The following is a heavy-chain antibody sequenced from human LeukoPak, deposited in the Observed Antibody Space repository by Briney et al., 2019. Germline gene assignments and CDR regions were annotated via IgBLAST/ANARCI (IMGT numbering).Heavy chain of an antibody. V-gene: IGHV3-53*01. CDR3: ATRGNYFDF. D-gene: IGHD3-16*01. Sequence: HAGGSLRLSCAASGFTVSSNYMSWVRQAPGKGLEWVSVIYSGGTTNYADSVKGRFTISRDNSKNTLFLQMNSLRVEDTAIYYCATRGNYFDFWGQGTLVTVSS. J-gene: IGHJ4*02. CDR2: IYSGGTT. CDR1: GFTVSSNY.